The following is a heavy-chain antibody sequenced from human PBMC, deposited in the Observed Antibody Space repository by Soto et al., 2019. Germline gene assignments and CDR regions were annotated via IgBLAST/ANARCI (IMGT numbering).Heavy chain of an antibody. CDR1: GYTFSTYG. CDR3: ARGYCSGGRCPPYFHYMDV. CDR2: ISTFNDDI. J-gene: IGHJ6*03. Sequence: QVQLVQSGAEVKKPGASVQVSCKASGYTFSTYGISWVRQAPGQGLEWMGWISTFNDDIRYAQKLQGRLTMTTDTSTSNAYMELRSLRSDDTAVDYCARGYCSGGRCPPYFHYMDVWGKGTTVTVSS. V-gene: IGHV1-18*01. D-gene: IGHD2-15*01.